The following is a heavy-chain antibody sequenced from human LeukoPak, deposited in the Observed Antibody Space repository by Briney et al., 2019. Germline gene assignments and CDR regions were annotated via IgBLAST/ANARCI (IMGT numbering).Heavy chain of an antibody. V-gene: IGHV4-34*01. D-gene: IGHD3-10*01. CDR1: VGPFSGYF. CDR3: ARRYYYNLGSFPFDF. J-gene: IGHJ4*02. CDR2: IHNSGTT. Sequence: PSETLSLTCAVPVGPFSGYFWSWIPHSLGKGLEWIGEIHNSGTTNYNPSLNSRVTISEDTSKNQFYLNLSSVTAADSAVYYCARRYYYNLGSFPFDFWGQGTLVTVSS.